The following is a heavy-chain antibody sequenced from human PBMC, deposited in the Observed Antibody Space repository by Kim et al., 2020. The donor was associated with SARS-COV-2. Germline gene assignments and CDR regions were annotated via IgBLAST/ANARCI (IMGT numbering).Heavy chain of an antibody. CDR1: GFIFSTYG. CDR3: ARAWYYSTADAFDI. J-gene: IGHJ3*02. CDR2: IWYDEKSE. V-gene: IGHV3-33*03. D-gene: IGHD2-2*01. Sequence: GGSLRLSCAASGFIFSTYGMHWVRQAPGKGLEWVAVIWYDEKSEYYADSVKGRFTISRDNSKGPVYLQMNSLRAEDTAVYYCARAWYYSTADAFDIWGQGTMVTFSS.